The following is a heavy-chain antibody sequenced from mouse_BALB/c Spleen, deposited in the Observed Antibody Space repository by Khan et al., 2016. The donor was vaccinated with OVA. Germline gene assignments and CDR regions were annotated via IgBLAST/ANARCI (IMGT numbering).Heavy chain of an antibody. J-gene: IGHJ2*01. CDR3: AWIRFYYRYSFFDY. CDR2: ISYSGSP. D-gene: IGHD2-14*01. Sequence: EVQLQESGPGLVKPSQSLSLTCTVTAYSITSDYAWTWIRQFPGNKLEWMGYISYSGSPSYNPSLKSRISITRDTSKNQFFLQLISVTTEDTATYYCAWIRFYYRYSFFDYWGHGTTLPVSS. V-gene: IGHV3-2*02. CDR1: AYSITSDYA.